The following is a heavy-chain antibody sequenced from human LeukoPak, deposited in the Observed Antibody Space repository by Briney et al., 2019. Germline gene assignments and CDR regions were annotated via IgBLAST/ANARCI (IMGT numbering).Heavy chain of an antibody. V-gene: IGHV3-9*01. CDR3: ARLYYYDSSGSPPSFDY. D-gene: IGHD3-22*01. CDR2: ISWNRGII. CDR1: GFTFEDYA. J-gene: IGHJ4*02. Sequence: GGSLRLSCAASGFTFEDYAMYWVRQVPGTGLEWVSGISWNRGIIEYADSVKGRFTISRDNAKNSLYLQMNSLRAEDTAVYYCARLYYYDSSGSPPSFDYWGQGTLVTVSS.